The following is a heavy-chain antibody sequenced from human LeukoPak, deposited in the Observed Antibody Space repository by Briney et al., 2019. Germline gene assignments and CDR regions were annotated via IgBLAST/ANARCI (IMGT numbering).Heavy chain of an antibody. J-gene: IGHJ4*02. CDR2: IYYSGST. V-gene: IGHV4-30-4*07. CDR1: GGSISSGGYS. D-gene: IGHD3-22*01. Sequence: PSETLSLTCAVSGGSISSGGYSWSWIRQPPGKGLEWIGYIYYSGSTYYNPSLKSRVTISVDTSKNQFSLKLSSVTAADTAVYYRARQGLWYDSSGYSPFDYWGQGTLVTVSS. CDR3: ARQGLWYDSSGYSPFDY.